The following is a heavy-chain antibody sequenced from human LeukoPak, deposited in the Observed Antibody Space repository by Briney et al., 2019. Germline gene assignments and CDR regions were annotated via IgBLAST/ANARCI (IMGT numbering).Heavy chain of an antibody. CDR3: AISPKSDY. V-gene: IGHV3-53*01. Sequence: TAGSLRLSCAASGFTVSTNYMSWVRHAPGKGLGWVSLRYSGGSTYHAHYVQGRFTISRDNSKNTLYLQMSSLRAENTAVYYCAISPKSDYWGQGTLVTVSS. J-gene: IGHJ4*02. CDR2: RYSGGST. CDR1: GFTVSTNY.